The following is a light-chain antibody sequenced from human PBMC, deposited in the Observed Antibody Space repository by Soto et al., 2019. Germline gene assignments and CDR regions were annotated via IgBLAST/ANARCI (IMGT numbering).Light chain of an antibody. CDR1: QSISSW. V-gene: IGKV1-5*01. J-gene: IGKJ5*01. Sequence: DIQMTQXPXTXXXTXXXRVXITXRASQSISSWLAWYQQKPGKAPKLLIYDVSTLQSGVPSRFSGSGSGTDFTLTISSLQPEDFATYYCQQTYTTPITFGQGTRLEIK. CDR2: DVS. CDR3: QQTYTTPIT.